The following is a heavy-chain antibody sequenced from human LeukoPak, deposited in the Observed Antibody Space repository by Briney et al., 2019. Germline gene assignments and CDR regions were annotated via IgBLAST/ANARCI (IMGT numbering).Heavy chain of an antibody. D-gene: IGHD1-7*01. V-gene: IGHV4-34*12. CDR3: ARRNWNLVFDY. CDR2: IIHSGST. J-gene: IGHJ4*02. Sequence: PSEALSLTCAVYGGSFSGYYWSWIRQPPGKGLEWIGEIIHSGSTNYNPSLKSRVTISVDTSKNQFSLKLSSVTAADTAVYYCARRNWNLVFDYWGQRTLVTVSS. CDR1: GGSFSGYY.